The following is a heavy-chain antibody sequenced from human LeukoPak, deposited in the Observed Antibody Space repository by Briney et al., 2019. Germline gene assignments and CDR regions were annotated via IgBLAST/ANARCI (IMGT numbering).Heavy chain of an antibody. J-gene: IGHJ4*02. D-gene: IGHD2-2*01. V-gene: IGHV3-30*04. CDR1: GFTFSSYA. CDR2: ISYDGSNK. CDR3: ARALVVPAAPLDY. Sequence: GGSLRLSCAASGFTFSSYAMHWVRQAPGKGLEWVAVISYDGSNKYYADSVKGRLTISRDNSKNTLYLQMNSLRAEDTAVYYCARALVVPAAPLDYWGQGTLVTVSS.